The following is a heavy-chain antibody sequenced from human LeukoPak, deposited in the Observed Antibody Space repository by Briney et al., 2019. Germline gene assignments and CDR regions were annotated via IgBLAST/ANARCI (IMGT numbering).Heavy chain of an antibody. CDR1: GYTFTSYG. D-gene: IGHD3-10*01. J-gene: IGHJ6*03. Sequence: ASVKVSCKASGYTFTSYGISWVRQAPGQGLEWMGWISACNGNTNYAQKLQGRVTMTTDTSTSTAYMELRSLRSDDTAVYYCARSVLWFGELEYYYMDVWGKGTTVTVSS. V-gene: IGHV1-18*01. CDR3: ARSVLWFGELEYYYMDV. CDR2: ISACNGNT.